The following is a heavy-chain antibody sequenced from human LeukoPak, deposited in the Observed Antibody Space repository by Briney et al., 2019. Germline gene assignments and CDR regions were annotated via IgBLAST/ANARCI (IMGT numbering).Heavy chain of an antibody. J-gene: IGHJ4*02. CDR2: ISGNAGST. CDR1: GFTFYSYA. V-gene: IGHV3-64D*08. D-gene: IGHD5-24*01. CDR3: VKGRWLQFPSFDY. Sequence: PGGSLRLSCSASGFTFYSYAMHWVRQAPGKGLEYVSAISGNAGSTYYADSVKGRFTISRDNSKNTLHLQMSNLRAEDTAVYYCVKGRWLQFPSFDYWGQGTPVTVSS.